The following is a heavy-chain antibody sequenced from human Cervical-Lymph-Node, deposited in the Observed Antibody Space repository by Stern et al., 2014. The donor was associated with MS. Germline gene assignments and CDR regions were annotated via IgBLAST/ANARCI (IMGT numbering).Heavy chain of an antibody. J-gene: IGHJ4*02. Sequence: QVQLVQSGSEFKKPGASVKVSCKASGYTFTHYAMNWVRQAPGQGLEWMGWINTDSGEPTYAERLTGRFVCSMDTSVSTAYLQISSLKAEDSGMYYCARYSRGWSGENDYWGQGTLVTVSS. CDR3: ARYSRGWSGENDY. D-gene: IGHD6-19*01. CDR1: GYTFTHYA. V-gene: IGHV7-4-1*02. CDR2: INTDSGEP.